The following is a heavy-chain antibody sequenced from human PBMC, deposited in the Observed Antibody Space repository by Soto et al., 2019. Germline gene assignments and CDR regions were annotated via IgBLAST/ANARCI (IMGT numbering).Heavy chain of an antibody. D-gene: IGHD3-22*01. CDR1: GYTFSSYG. CDR2: IGIYNDHT. Sequence: ASVKVSCKTSGYTFSSYGITWVRQAPGQGLEWMGWIGIYNDHTNYAQNLQGRVTMTTDTSTSTAYMELGSLRSDDTAVYYCARGKRGYYESTGYYSFDNWGQGTLVTVSS. J-gene: IGHJ4*02. V-gene: IGHV1-18*01. CDR3: ARGKRGYYESTGYYSFDN.